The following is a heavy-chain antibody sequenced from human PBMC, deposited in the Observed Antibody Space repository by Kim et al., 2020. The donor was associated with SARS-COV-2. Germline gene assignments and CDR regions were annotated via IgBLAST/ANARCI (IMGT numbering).Heavy chain of an antibody. CDR3: ARGTPFDY. Sequence: GSTCDNPSRKGQGTISVDRSKNQFSLKLSSVTAADTAVYYCARGTPFDYWGQGTLVTVSS. CDR2: GST. J-gene: IGHJ4*02. D-gene: IGHD2-15*01. V-gene: IGHV4-30-2*01.